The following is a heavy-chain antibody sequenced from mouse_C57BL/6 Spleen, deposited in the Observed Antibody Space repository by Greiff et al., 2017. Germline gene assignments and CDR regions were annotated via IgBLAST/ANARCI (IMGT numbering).Heavy chain of an antibody. Sequence: VQLQQSGPELVKPGASVKISCKASGYTFTDYYMNWVKQSHGKSLEWIGDINPNNGGTSYNQQFKGKATLTADKSSSTAYMALSSLTSEYSAVYYWARGGDDYAMDYGGQGTSVTVSS. J-gene: IGHJ4*01. CDR2: INPNNGGT. CDR1: GYTFTDYY. CDR3: ARGGDDYAMDY. V-gene: IGHV1-26*01.